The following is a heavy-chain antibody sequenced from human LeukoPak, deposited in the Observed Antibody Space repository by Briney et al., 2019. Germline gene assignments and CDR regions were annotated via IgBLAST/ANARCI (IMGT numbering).Heavy chain of an antibody. CDR1: GYAFSSYG. CDR3: AKKVGTGARGC. J-gene: IGHJ4*02. V-gene: IGHV3-30*18. Sequence: SLRLSYAASGYAFSSYGMHWVRQAPGKGLEWVAIISYDGSNKYYADSVKGRFTISRDNSKTTLYLQMNNLKAETTAVYYCAKKVGTGARGCWGQGTLVTVSS. CDR2: ISYDGSNK. D-gene: IGHD1-14*01.